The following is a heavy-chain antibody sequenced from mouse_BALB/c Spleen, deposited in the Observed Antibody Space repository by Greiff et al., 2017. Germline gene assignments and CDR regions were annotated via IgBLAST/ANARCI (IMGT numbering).Heavy chain of an antibody. CDR2: ISDGGSYT. CDR1: GFTFSDYY. J-gene: IGHJ1*01. V-gene: IGHV5-4*02. Sequence: EVKLVESGGGLVKPGGSLILSCAASGFTFSDYYMYWVRQTPEKRLEWVATISDGGSYTYYPDCVKGRFTISRDNAKNNLYLQMSSLKSEDTAMYYCARDWNRLRPYWYFDVWGEGTTVTVSS. D-gene: IGHD1-1*01. CDR3: ARDWNRLRPYWYFDV.